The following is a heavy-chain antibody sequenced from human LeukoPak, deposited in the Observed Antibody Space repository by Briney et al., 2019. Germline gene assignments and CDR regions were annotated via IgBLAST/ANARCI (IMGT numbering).Heavy chain of an antibody. CDR1: GGSFSGYY. J-gene: IGHJ4*02. D-gene: IGHD2-2*01. Sequence: SETLSLTCAVYGGSFSGYYWSWIRQPPGKGLEWIGEINHSGSTNYNPSLKSRVTISVDTSKNQFSLKLSSVTAADTAVYYCAREVVSAAKYDYWGQGTLVTVSS. CDR3: AREVVSAAKYDY. V-gene: IGHV4-34*01. CDR2: INHSGST.